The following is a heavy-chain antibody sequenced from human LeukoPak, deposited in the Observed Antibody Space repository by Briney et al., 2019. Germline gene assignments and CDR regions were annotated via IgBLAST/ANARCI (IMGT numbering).Heavy chain of an antibody. J-gene: IGHJ6*04. CDR1: GFTFSSYW. V-gene: IGHV3-7*03. Sequence: GGSLRLSCAASGFTFSSYWMSWVRQAPGKGLEWVANIKQDGSEKYYADSVKCRFTISRYNAKNSLYLQMNSLRAEDTAVYYCARESSGWYYYYYGMDVWGKGTTVTVSS. CDR2: IKQDGSEK. D-gene: IGHD6-19*01. CDR3: ARESSGWYYYYYGMDV.